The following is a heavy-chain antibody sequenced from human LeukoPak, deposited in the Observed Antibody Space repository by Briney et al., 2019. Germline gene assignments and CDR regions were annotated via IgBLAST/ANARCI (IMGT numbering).Heavy chain of an antibody. CDR2: IKQDGSEK. V-gene: IGHV3-7*01. J-gene: IGHJ4*02. D-gene: IGHD2-2*01. CDR1: GFTFSSYW. CDR3: ARRRRSSTSCFEDY. Sequence: PGGSLRLSCAASGFTFSSYWMSWVRQAPGKGLEWVANIKQDGSEKYYVDSVKGRFTISRDNAKNSLYLQMNSLRAEDTAVYYCARRRRSSTSCFEDYWGQGTLVTVSS.